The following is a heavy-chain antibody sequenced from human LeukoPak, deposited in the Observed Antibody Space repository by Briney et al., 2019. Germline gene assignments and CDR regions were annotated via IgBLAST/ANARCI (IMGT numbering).Heavy chain of an antibody. Sequence: GGSLRLSCAASGFTFSIYGMHWVRQAPGKGLEWVAFIRYDGSNKYYADSVKGRFTISRDNSKNTLYLQMNSLRAEDTAVYYCAREFGHNRWYFDYWGQGALVTVSS. CDR2: IRYDGSNK. J-gene: IGHJ4*02. V-gene: IGHV3-30*02. CDR1: GFTFSIYG. D-gene: IGHD5-24*01. CDR3: AREFGHNRWYFDY.